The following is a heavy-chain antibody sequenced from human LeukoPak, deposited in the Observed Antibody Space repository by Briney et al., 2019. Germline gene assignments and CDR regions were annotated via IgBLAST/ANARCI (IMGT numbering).Heavy chain of an antibody. Sequence: ASVKVSCKASGYTFTSYDISWVRQAPGQGPEWMGWISAYNGNTNYAQKLQGRVTMTTDTSTSTAYMELRSLRSDDTAVYYCARDGLGCSSTSCPFDYWGQGTLVTVSS. D-gene: IGHD2-2*01. CDR3: ARDGLGCSSTSCPFDY. J-gene: IGHJ4*02. CDR1: GYTFTSYD. V-gene: IGHV1-18*01. CDR2: ISAYNGNT.